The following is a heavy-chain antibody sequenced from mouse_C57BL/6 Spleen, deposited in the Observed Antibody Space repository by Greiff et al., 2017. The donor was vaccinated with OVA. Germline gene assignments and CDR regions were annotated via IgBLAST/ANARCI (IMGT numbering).Heavy chain of an antibody. CDR3: AREGYYDY. Sequence: EVMLVESGGGLVKPGGSLKLSCAASGFTFSSYAMSWVRQTPEKRLEWVATISDGGSYTYYPDNVKGRFTISRGNAKNNLYLQMSHLKSEDTAMYYCAREGYYDYWGQGTTLTVSS. J-gene: IGHJ2*01. CDR2: ISDGGSYT. CDR1: GFTFSSYA. V-gene: IGHV5-4*01.